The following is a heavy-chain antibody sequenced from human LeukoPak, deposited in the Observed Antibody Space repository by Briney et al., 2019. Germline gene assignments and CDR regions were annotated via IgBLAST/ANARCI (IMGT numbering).Heavy chain of an antibody. D-gene: IGHD3-10*01. V-gene: IGHV1-8*01. CDR2: MNPNSGNT. CDR3: ARGGPRRITMVRGVIISQTYYFDY. Sequence: ASVKVSCKASGYTFTSYDINWVRQATGQGLEWMGWMNPNSGNTGYAQKFQGRVTMTRNTSISTAYMELSSLRSEDTAVYYCARGGPRRITMVRGVIISQTYYFDYWGQGTLVTVS. J-gene: IGHJ4*02. CDR1: GYTFTSYD.